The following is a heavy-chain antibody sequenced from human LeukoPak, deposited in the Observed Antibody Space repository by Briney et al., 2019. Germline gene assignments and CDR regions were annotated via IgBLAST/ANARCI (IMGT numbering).Heavy chain of an antibody. D-gene: IGHD3-3*01. CDR2: MNPNSGNT. J-gene: IGHJ4*02. V-gene: IGHV1-8*01. CDR1: GYTFTSYD. Sequence: ASVKVSCKASGYTFTSYDINWVRQATGQGLEWMGWMNPNSGNTGYAQKFQGRVTMTRNTSISTAYMELSSLRSDDTAVYYCARTPYYDFWSGYYTESPEFDYWGQGTLVTVSS. CDR3: ARTPYYDFWSGYYTESPEFDY.